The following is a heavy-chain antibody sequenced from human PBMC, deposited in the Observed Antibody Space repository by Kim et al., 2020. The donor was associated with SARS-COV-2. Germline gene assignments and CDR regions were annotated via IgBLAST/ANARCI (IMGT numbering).Heavy chain of an antibody. D-gene: IGHD6-13*01. CDR3: ARDPIAAAGQDY. CDR1: GGTFSSYA. V-gene: IGHV1-69*13. J-gene: IGHJ4*02. CDR2: IIPIFGTA. Sequence: SVKVSCKASGGTFSSYAISWVRQAPGQGLEWMGGIIPIFGTANYAQKFQGRVTITADESTSTAYMELSSLRSEDTAVYYCARDPIAAAGQDYWGQGTLVTVSS.